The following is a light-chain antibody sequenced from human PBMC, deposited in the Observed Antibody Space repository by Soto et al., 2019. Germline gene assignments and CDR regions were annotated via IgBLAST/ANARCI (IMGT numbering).Light chain of an antibody. CDR3: LRYNAFSQT. Sequence: DIQLTQSPSTVSASLGDMVTITGRASQSMNSWLAWYRQKPGEAPKVLIYDASSLGSGVPSRFSGSGSGTEFSLTIGSLQHEDFATYYCLRYNAFSQTFGQGTKVEI. V-gene: IGKV1-5*01. J-gene: IGKJ1*01. CDR2: DAS. CDR1: QSMNSW.